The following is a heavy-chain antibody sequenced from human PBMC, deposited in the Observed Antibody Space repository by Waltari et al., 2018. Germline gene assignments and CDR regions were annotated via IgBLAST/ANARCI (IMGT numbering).Heavy chain of an antibody. Sequence: EVQLLESGGGLVQPGGSLRLSCAASGFTFSSYAMSWVRQAPGKGVEGVAAMSGSGGSTYYADSVKGRFTRSRDNSKNTLYLQMNRLRAEDTAVYYGAKGWEQLVPYYGMDVWGQGTTVTVSS. J-gene: IGHJ6*02. CDR3: AKGWEQLVPYYGMDV. V-gene: IGHV3-23*01. CDR2: MSGSGGST. D-gene: IGHD6-13*01. CDR1: GFTFSSYA.